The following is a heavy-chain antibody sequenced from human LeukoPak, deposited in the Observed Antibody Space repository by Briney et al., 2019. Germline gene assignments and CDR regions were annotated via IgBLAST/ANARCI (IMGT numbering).Heavy chain of an antibody. CDR2: INPNSGGT. V-gene: IGHV1-2*02. CDR1: GYTFTGYY. J-gene: IGHJ3*02. D-gene: IGHD7-27*01. CDR3: ARTVARNWGMDAFDI. Sequence: ASVKVSCKASGYTFTGYYMHWVRQAPGQGLEWMGWINPNSGGTNYAQKFQGRVTMTRDTSISTAYMELSRLRSDDTAVYYCARTVARNWGMDAFDIWGQGTMVTVSS.